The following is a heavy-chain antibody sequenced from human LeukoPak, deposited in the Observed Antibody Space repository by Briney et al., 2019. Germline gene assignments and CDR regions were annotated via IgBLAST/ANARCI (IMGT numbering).Heavy chain of an antibody. Sequence: SETLSPTCALDGGSFSGYYSSSIRHPPGKGREWIGDIDHSGSTNYNPSLKSRVTISVDTSKNQFSLKLSSVTAADTAVYYCAGGDYDSSGYYDYWGQGTLATVSS. CDR1: GGSFSGYY. J-gene: IGHJ4*01. CDR2: IDHSGST. CDR3: AGGDYDSSGYYDY. D-gene: IGHD3-22*01. V-gene: IGHV4-34*01.